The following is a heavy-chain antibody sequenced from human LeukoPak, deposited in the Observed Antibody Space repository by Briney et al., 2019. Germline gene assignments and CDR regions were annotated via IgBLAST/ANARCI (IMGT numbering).Heavy chain of an antibody. V-gene: IGHV4-4*02. CDR2: IYHSGST. D-gene: IGHD2-2*01. CDR3: ARGGSTSSYAFDI. CDR1: GGSISSSNW. Sequence: SETLSLSRAVSGGSISSSNWWSWVRQPPGKGLEWIGEIYHSGSTNYNPSLKSRVTISVDKSKNQFSLKLSSVTAADTAVYYCARGGSTSSYAFDIWGQGTMVTVSS. J-gene: IGHJ3*02.